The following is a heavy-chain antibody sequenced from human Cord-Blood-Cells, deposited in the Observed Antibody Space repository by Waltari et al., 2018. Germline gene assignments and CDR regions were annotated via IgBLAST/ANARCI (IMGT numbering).Heavy chain of an antibody. J-gene: IGHJ4*02. CDR3: ARGRHSSSWYFDY. CDR2: ISSSGSTI. V-gene: IGHV3-48*03. Sequence: EVQLVESGGGLVQPGGSLRLSCAASGFTFSSYEMNWVRQAPGKGLEWVSYISSSGSTIYYADSVXXXXXXXXXXXXXXLXLQXXSLRAEDTAVYYCARGRHSSSWYFDYWGQGTLVTVSS. CDR1: GFTFSSYE. D-gene: IGHD6-13*01.